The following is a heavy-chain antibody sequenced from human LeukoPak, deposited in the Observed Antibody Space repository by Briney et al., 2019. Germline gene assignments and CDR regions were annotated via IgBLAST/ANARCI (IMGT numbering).Heavy chain of an antibody. V-gene: IGHV1-18*01. D-gene: IGHD6-13*01. Sequence: ASVRVSCKASGYTFSTYGIIWVRQAPGQGLEWLGWISPYNGDTEYTQELQGRVTMTTDISTDTAYMELRSLTSDDTAVYYCARISLSLGPLIAAAGNIDYWGQGTLVTVSS. CDR1: GYTFSTYG. CDR2: ISPYNGDT. CDR3: ARISLSLGPLIAAAGNIDY. J-gene: IGHJ4*02.